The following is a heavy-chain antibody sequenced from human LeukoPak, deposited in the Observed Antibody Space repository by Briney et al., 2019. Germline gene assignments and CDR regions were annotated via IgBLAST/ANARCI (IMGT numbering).Heavy chain of an antibody. CDR2: ISYDGSNK. V-gene: IGHV3-30*18. CDR1: GFAFSTYG. D-gene: IGHD5-18*01. J-gene: IGHJ4*02. CDR3: AKGRYTYGTEYFDY. Sequence: PGGSLRLSCAPSGFAFSTYGMHWVRQAPGKGLEWVALISYDGSNKYYADSVKGRFTISRDNSKNTLYLQMNSLGAEDTAVYYCAKGRYTYGTEYFDYWGQGTLVTVSS.